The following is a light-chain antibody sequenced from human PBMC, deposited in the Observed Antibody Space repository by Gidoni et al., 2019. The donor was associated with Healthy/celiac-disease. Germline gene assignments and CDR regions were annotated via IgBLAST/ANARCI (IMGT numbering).Light chain of an antibody. CDR1: QSISSW. Sequence: EIQMTQSPSTLSASVGDRVTITCRASQSISSWLAWYQQKPGKAPKLLIYKASSLESGVPSRFSGSGSWTEFTLTISSLQPAAFATYYCQHSHSYPFTFAPGTKVDIK. J-gene: IGKJ3*01. V-gene: IGKV1-5*03. CDR3: QHSHSYPFT. CDR2: KAS.